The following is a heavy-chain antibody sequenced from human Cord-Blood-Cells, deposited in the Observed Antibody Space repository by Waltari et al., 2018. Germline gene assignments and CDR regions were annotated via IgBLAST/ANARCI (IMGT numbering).Heavy chain of an antibody. CDR2: IRGMWGST. CDR3: AKVELGKVY. J-gene: IGHJ4*02. CDR1: GFTFSSYA. D-gene: IGHD7-27*01. V-gene: IGHV3-23*01. Sequence: EVQLLESGGGLVQPGGSLSHYCAVSGFTFSSYAMSWVRQDPGKGLEWVSAIRGMWGSTYYAHSVKGRFTISRDNSQNTLDLQMNSLSAANTAVYYCAKVELGKVYWGQGTLVTVSS.